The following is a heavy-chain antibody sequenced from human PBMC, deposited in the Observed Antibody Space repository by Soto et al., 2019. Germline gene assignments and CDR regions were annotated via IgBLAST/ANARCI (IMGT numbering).Heavy chain of an antibody. Sequence: SDTLTLNSSVYGGSFSGYYWSWIRQPPRKGLEWIGEINHSGSTNYNPSLKSRVTIPVDTSKNQFSLKLSSVTAADTAVYYCARARIAVAGQAYYYYYGMDVWGQGTTVTVSS. D-gene: IGHD6-19*01. CDR1: GGSFSGYY. V-gene: IGHV4-34*01. J-gene: IGHJ6*02. CDR2: INHSGST. CDR3: ARARIAVAGQAYYYYYGMDV.